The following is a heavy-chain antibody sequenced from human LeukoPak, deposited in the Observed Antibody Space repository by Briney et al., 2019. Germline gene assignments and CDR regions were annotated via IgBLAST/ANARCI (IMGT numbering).Heavy chain of an antibody. D-gene: IGHD3-10*01. CDR1: GGSISSSSYY. Sequence: PSETLSLTCTVSGGSISSSSYYWGWIRQPPGKGLEWIGSIYYSGSTYYNPSLKSRVTISVDTSKNLFSLKLSSVTAADTAVYYCARSTGSGSQTDYWGQGTLVTVSS. CDR2: IYYSGST. V-gene: IGHV4-39*07. CDR3: ARSTGSGSQTDY. J-gene: IGHJ4*02.